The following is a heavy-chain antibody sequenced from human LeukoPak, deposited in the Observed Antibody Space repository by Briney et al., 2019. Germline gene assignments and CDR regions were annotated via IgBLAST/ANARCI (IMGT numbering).Heavy chain of an antibody. Sequence: GGSLRLSCAASGFTFSSYAMSWVRQAPGKGLEWVSAISGSGSTYYADSVKGRFTISRDNSKNTLYLQMNSLRAEDTAVYYCAKDSPYAYYGSGSYHPKGDFDYWGQGTLVTVSS. CDR3: AKDSPYAYYGSGSYHPKGDFDY. CDR1: GFTFSSYA. V-gene: IGHV3-23*01. J-gene: IGHJ4*02. CDR2: ISGSGST. D-gene: IGHD3-10*01.